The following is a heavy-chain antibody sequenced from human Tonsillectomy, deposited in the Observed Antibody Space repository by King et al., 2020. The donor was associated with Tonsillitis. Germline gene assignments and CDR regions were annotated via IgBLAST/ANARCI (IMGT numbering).Heavy chain of an antibody. V-gene: IGHV4-34*01. CDR3: ARESRTYYYDSSGYRAEYFQH. D-gene: IGHD3-22*01. J-gene: IGHJ1*01. Sequence: VQLPQWGAGLLKPSETLSLPCAVYGGSFSGYYWSWIRQPPGKGLEWIGEINHSGSTNYNPSLKSRVTISVDTSKNQFSLKLSSVTAADTAVYYCARESRTYYYDSSGYRAEYFQHWGQGTLVTVSS. CDR1: GGSFSGYY. CDR2: INHSGST.